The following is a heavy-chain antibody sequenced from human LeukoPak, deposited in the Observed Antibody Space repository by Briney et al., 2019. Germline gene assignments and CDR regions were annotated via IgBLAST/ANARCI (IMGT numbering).Heavy chain of an antibody. V-gene: IGHV4-39*01. CDR2: IYSSGST. CDR1: GGSISSSYYY. J-gene: IGHJ4*02. D-gene: IGHD6-19*01. Sequence: SETLSLTCTVSGGSISSSYYYWGWIRQPPGKGLEWIGSIYSSGSTHYNPSLKSRVTISVDTSKNQFSLKLSSVTAADTAVYYCARRGSSGWYEDYWGQGTLVTVSS. CDR3: ARRGSSGWYEDY.